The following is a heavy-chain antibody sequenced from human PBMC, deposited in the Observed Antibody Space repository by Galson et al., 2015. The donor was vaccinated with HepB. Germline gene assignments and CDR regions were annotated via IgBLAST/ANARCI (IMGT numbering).Heavy chain of an antibody. CDR3: ARDLKMAAAGTSPFDY. D-gene: IGHD6-13*01. CDR1: GFTFSSYG. J-gene: IGHJ4*02. Sequence: SLRLSCAASGFTFSSYGMHWVRQAPGKGLEWVAVIWYDGSNKYYADSVKGRFTISRDNSKNTLYLQMNSLRAEDTAVYYCARDLKMAAAGTSPFDYWGQGTLVTVSS. CDR2: IWYDGSNK. V-gene: IGHV3-33*01.